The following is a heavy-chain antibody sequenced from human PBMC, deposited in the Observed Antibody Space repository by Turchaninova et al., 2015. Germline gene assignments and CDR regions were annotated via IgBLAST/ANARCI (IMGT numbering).Heavy chain of an antibody. CDR1: GFSLSNPRMG. CDR3: ARIIDTDSGWYYFDF. V-gene: IGHV2-26*01. Sequence: QVTLKESGPVLVTPTETLTLTCPVSGFSLSNPRMGVTWTRQPPGKALEWLAHILSNDEKSSRTSLKSGLTISQDTSRSQVVLSMTNMDPVDTATYYCARIIDTDSGWYYFDFWGQGTLVTVSS. J-gene: IGHJ4*02. D-gene: IGHD6-19*01. CDR2: ILSNDEK.